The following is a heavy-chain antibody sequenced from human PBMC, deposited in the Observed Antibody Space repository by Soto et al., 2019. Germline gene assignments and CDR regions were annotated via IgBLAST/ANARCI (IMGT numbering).Heavy chain of an antibody. CDR1: GFTFSSYA. J-gene: IGHJ4*02. V-gene: IGHV3-23*01. Sequence: HPGGSLRLSCAASGFTFSSYAMSWVRQAPGKGLEWVSAISGSGGSTYYADSVKGRFTISRDNSKNTLYLQMNSLRAEDTAVYYCAKDLWPTFGGVMVYIGDRGQGTPITVSS. CDR2: ISGSGGST. CDR3: AKDLWPTFGGVMVYIGD. D-gene: IGHD3-16*01.